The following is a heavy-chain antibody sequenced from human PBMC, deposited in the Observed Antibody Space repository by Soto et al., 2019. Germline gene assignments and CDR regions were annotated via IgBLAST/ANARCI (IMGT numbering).Heavy chain of an antibody. D-gene: IGHD4-17*01. CDR2: IYHSGST. V-gene: IGHV4-30-2*01. Sequence: PSETLSLTCAVSGGSISSGGYSWSWIRQPPGKGLEWIGYIYHSGSTYYNPSLKSRVTISVDRSKNQFSLKLSSVTAADTVVYYCARGVTTRRNWFDPWGQGTLVTVSS. CDR1: GGSISSGGYS. CDR3: ARGVTTRRNWFDP. J-gene: IGHJ5*02.